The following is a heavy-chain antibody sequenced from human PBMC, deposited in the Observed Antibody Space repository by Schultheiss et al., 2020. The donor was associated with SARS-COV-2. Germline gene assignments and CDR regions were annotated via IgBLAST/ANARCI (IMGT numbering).Heavy chain of an antibody. Sequence: GGSLRLSCKGSGYSFTSYWIGWVRQMPGKGLEWMGIIYPGDSDTRYSPSFQGQVTISADKSISTAYLQWSSLKASDTAMYYCARSLDYGDYVWYFDLWGRGTLVTVSS. CDR3: ARSLDYGDYVWYFDL. CDR1: GYSFTSYW. V-gene: IGHV5-51*01. J-gene: IGHJ2*01. D-gene: IGHD4-17*01. CDR2: IYPGDSDT.